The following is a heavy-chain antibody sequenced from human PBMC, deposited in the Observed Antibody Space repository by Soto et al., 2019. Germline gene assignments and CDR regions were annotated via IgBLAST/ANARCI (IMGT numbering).Heavy chain of an antibody. Sequence: PSETLSLTCTVSGGSISTYYWSWIRQPPGKGLEWIGYIYYSGSTNYNPSLNSRVSISVDTSKNHFSLNLSSVTAADTAVYYCARDAGDYYFDYWGQGTLVTVSS. CDR2: IYYSGST. V-gene: IGHV4-59*01. CDR3: ARDAGDYYFDY. CDR1: GGSISTYY. J-gene: IGHJ4*02.